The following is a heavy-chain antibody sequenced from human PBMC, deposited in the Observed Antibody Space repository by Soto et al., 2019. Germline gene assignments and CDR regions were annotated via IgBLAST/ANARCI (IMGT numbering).Heavy chain of an antibody. J-gene: IGHJ5*01. CDR1: GYKFIKYG. CDR2: ISTDYRNT. V-gene: IGHV1-18*01. Sequence: QVQLVQSGAEVKKPGASVKVSCKASGYKFIKYGITWVRQAPGQGLEWMGWISTDYRNTNHAQKPQGRVTMTTDTSTSTIYMDLRSLRSDDTAVYYCATGEGWFDSWGQGTLVTVSS. CDR3: ATGEGWFDS.